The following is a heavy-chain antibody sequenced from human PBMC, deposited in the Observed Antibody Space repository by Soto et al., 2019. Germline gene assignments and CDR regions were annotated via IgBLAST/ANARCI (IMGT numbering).Heavy chain of an antibody. J-gene: IGHJ6*04. V-gene: IGHV3-30-3*01. Sequence: QVQLVESGGGVVQPGRSLRLSCAASGFTFSTYGMHWVRQAPGKGLEWVAVISYDGSNKYYADSVKGRFTISRDNSKTTMYMQMNSLRAEDTAVYYYENGYSSSWSPPYSYYGMAVWGTGTTVTVSS. CDR2: ISYDGSNK. CDR1: GFTFSTYG. CDR3: ENGYSSSWSPPYSYYGMAV. D-gene: IGHD6-13*01.